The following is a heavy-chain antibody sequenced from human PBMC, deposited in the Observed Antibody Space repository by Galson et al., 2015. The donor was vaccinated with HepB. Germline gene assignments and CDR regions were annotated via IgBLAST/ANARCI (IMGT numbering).Heavy chain of an antibody. CDR3: ARDQAEEYQQLYEYYFDS. D-gene: IGHD1-1*01. J-gene: IGHJ4*02. Sequence: SLRLSCAASGFRFSEYSMNWVRQASGKGLEWVGRIRSKAKNYATAYAASVKGRFTISRDNAKNSLFLQMNSLRPEDTAVYYCARDQAEEYQQLYEYYFDSWGLGTLVTVSS. CDR2: IRSKAKNYAT. CDR1: GFRFSEYS. V-gene: IGHV3-73*01.